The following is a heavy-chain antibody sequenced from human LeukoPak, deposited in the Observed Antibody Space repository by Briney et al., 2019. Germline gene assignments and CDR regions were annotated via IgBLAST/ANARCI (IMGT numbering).Heavy chain of an antibody. D-gene: IGHD5-18*01. CDR2: IHTSGTI. Sequence: SETLSLTCTVSGGSISSYYWSWIRQPAGTALEWIGRIHTSGTITYNPSLKSRVTMSVDTSKNQFSLKLSSVTAADTAVYYCARKFINTAMVKPPWDYYYYYMDVWGKGTTVTVSS. V-gene: IGHV4-4*07. CDR3: ARKFINTAMVKPPWDYYYYYMDV. J-gene: IGHJ6*03. CDR1: GGSISSYY.